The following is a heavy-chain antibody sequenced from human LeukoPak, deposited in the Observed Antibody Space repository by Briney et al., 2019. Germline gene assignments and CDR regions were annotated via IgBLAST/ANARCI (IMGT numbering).Heavy chain of an antibody. V-gene: IGHV1-69*05. CDR1: GGTFSSYA. D-gene: IGHD5-24*01. J-gene: IGHJ4*02. CDR3: ARGLEKMATTGTTPHEN. CDR2: IIPIFGTA. Sequence: SVKVSCKASGGTFSSYAISWVRQAPGQGLEWMGGIIPIFGTANYAQKFQGRVTITTDESTSTAYMELSSLRSEDTAVYYCARGLEKMATTGTTPHENWGREPWSPSPQ.